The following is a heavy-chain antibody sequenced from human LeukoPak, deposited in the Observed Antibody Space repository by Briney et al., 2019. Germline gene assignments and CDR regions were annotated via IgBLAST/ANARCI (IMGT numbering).Heavy chain of an antibody. CDR1: GGSISSSSYY. CDR2: IYYSGST. V-gene: IGHV4-39*07. J-gene: IGHJ4*02. Sequence: SETLSLTCTVSGGSISSSSYYWGWIRQPPGKGLEWIGNIYYSGSTYYNPSLESRVTMSLDTSKNQFSLKLSSVTAADTAVYYCARGGYTIFGVVKQLPDYWGQGTLVTVSS. CDR3: ARGGYTIFGVVKQLPDY. D-gene: IGHD3-3*01.